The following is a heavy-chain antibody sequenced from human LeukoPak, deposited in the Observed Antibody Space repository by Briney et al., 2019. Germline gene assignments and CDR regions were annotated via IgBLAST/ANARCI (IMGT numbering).Heavy chain of an antibody. CDR3: SRGNRQLNY. V-gene: IGHV3-72*01. CDR2: IRNKANSYIT. D-gene: IGHD6-6*01. CDR1: GFTFRDHY. Sequence: PGGSLGLSCAASGFTFRDHYMNWVRQAPGKGLEWVGRIRNKANSYITEYAASVKGRFIISRDDSRNSLYLQMSTLKTEDTAMYYCSRGNRQLNYWGQGTLVTVSS. J-gene: IGHJ4*02.